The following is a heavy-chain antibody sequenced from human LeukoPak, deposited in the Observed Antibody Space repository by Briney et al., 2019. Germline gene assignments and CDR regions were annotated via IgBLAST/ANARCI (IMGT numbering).Heavy chain of an antibody. V-gene: IGHV4-59*12. D-gene: IGHD2-15*01. CDR1: GDSISSYY. J-gene: IGHJ6*04. CDR3: AREAQDPSLLDV. CDR2: IHYTGNT. Sequence: SETLSLTCTVSGDSISSYYWSWIRQPPGRGLEWIAFIHYTGNTNYNPSLKSRVSISLDTSNNQFSLNLNSVTAADTAVYYCAREAQDPSLLDVWGRGTTVTVSS.